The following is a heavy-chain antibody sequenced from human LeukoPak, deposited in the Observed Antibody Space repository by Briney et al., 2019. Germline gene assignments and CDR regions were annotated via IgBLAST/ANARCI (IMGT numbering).Heavy chain of an antibody. Sequence: GGSLRLSCVASGFTFSTYWMTWVRQAPGKGLEWVANIKQDGSEKYYVDSVKGRFTISRDNSKNTLYLQMNSLRAEDTAVYYCAKDVGSGYDPTDYWGQGTLVTVSS. CDR1: GFTFSTYW. CDR2: IKQDGSEK. CDR3: AKDVGSGYDPTDY. J-gene: IGHJ4*02. V-gene: IGHV3-7*03. D-gene: IGHD5-12*01.